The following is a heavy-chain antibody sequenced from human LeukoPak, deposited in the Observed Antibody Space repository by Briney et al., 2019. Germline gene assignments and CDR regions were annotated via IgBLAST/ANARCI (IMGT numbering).Heavy chain of an antibody. Sequence: ASVKVSFKASGYTFTVYFMHWVRQAPGQGLEWVGWINPNIGDASYAQKFQGRVTMTRDRSINTAYMELSRLTSDDTAVYYCARMDLDGGDSIGFDSWGQGTLVTVSS. D-gene: IGHD2-21*02. CDR2: INPNIGDA. CDR3: ARMDLDGGDSIGFDS. J-gene: IGHJ5*01. CDR1: GYTFTVYF. V-gene: IGHV1-2*02.